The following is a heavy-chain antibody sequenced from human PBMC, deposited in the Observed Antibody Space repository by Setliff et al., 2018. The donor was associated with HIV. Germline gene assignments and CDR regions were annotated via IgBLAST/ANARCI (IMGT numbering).Heavy chain of an antibody. D-gene: IGHD3-22*01. J-gene: IGHJ6*03. CDR1: GYTFSSYD. V-gene: IGHV1-8*02. CDR3: ARARRDSYDRGRRNHYYIDV. CDR2: MNPNSGNA. Sequence: ASVKVSCKASGYTFSSYDINWVRQATGQGLEWMGWMNPNSGNAGYAQKFQGRVTMTRDTSISTAYMELNNLKFEDTAVYYCARARRDSYDRGRRNHYYIDVWGKGTTVTVSS.